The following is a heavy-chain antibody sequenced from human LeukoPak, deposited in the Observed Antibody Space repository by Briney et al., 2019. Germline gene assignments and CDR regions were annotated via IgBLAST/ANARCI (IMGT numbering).Heavy chain of an antibody. D-gene: IGHD6-13*01. V-gene: IGHV3-7*01. CDR2: IKQDGSEK. CDR1: GFTFSSYW. J-gene: IGHJ6*03. Sequence: GGSLRLSCAASGFTFSSYWMSWVRQAPGKGLEWVANIKQDGSEKYYVDSVKGRFTISRDNAKNSLYLQMNSLRAEDTAVYYCARVDSSSWYFGYYYYYMDVWGKGTTVTIS. CDR3: ARVDSSSWYFGYYYYYMDV.